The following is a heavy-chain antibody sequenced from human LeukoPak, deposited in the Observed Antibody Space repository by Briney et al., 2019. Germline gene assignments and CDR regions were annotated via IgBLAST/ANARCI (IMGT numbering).Heavy chain of an antibody. CDR1: GYTFTDYY. CDR3: AREGLYNYPLDF. CDR2: INPNSGDT. Sequence: ASVKVSCRASGYTFTDYYLHWVRQAPGQGLEWLGWINPNSGDTNLAQKFQGRVTMTRDTSINTAYLELTGLRSDDTAVYYCAREGLYNYPLDFWGQGTLVTVSS. V-gene: IGHV1-2*02. J-gene: IGHJ1*01. D-gene: IGHD5-24*01.